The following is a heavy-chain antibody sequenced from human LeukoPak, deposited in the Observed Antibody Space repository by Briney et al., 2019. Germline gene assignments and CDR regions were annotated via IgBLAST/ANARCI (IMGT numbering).Heavy chain of an antibody. CDR1: GFTFSSYW. D-gene: IGHD2-15*01. J-gene: IGHJ4*02. V-gene: IGHV3-74*01. Sequence: NPGGSLRLSCAASGFTFSSYWMHWVRQAPGKGLVWVSRINTDGSSTTYADSVKGRFTISRDNARNTLYLQMNSLRAEDTAVYYCASACSGGSCYDFDYWGQGTLVTVSS. CDR2: INTDGSST. CDR3: ASACSGGSCYDFDY.